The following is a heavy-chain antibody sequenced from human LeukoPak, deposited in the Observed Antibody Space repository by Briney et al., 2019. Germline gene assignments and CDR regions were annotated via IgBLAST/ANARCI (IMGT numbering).Heavy chain of an antibody. J-gene: IGHJ6*03. Sequence: GGSLRLSCAASGFTFSSYSMNWVRQAPGKGLEWVSSISSSSSYIYYADSVKGRFTISRDNAKNSLYLQMNSLRAEDTAVYYCARESIAARPAYYYYMDVWGKGTTVTVSS. D-gene: IGHD6-6*01. V-gene: IGHV3-21*01. CDR2: ISSSSSYI. CDR3: ARESIAARPAYYYYMDV. CDR1: GFTFSSYS.